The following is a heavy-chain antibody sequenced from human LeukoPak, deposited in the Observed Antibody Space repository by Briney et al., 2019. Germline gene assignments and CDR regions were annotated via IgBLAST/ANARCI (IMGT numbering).Heavy chain of an antibody. Sequence: GSLXLSCAASGLTFSSYSMNWVRQAPGKGLEWVSSISSSSSYIYYADSVKGRFTISRDNAKNSLYLQMNSLRAEDTAVYYCASYSGSYYGYFDYWGQGTLVTVSS. V-gene: IGHV3-21*01. CDR2: ISSSSSYI. J-gene: IGHJ4*02. D-gene: IGHD1-26*01. CDR3: ASYSGSYYGYFDY. CDR1: GLTFSSYS.